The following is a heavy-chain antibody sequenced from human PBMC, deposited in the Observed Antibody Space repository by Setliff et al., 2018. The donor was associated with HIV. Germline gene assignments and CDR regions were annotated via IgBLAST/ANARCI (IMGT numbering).Heavy chain of an antibody. CDR3: ATTSTDAFRRVPDF. V-gene: IGHV1-18*01. Sequence: ASVKVSCKTSGYTFYSYRICWVQQAPGHGLEWMGRINTKNGATTYAQNYRGRFTMTDYAASATAFLDLRSLRLADSAVYFCATTSTDAFRRVPDFWGQGTRVTVSS. J-gene: IGHJ4*02. CDR2: INTKNGAT. CDR1: GYTFYSYR.